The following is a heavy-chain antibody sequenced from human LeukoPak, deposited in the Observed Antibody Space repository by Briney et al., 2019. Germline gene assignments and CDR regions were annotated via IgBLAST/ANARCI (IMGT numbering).Heavy chain of an antibody. V-gene: IGHV1-2*02. CDR3: ARPRGTADYYYYGMDV. D-gene: IGHD1-26*01. CDR2: INPNSGGT. J-gene: IGHJ6*02. Sequence: ASVTVSCKASGYTFTGYYMHWVRQAPGQGLEWVGWINPNSGGTNYAQKFQGRVTMTRDTSISTAYMELSRLRSDDTAVYYCARPRGTADYYYYGMDVWGQGTTVTVSS. CDR1: GYTFTGYY.